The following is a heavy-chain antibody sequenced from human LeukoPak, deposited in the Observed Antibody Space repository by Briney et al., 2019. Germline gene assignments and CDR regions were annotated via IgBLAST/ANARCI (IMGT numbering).Heavy chain of an antibody. V-gene: IGHV3-30*04. D-gene: IGHD1-26*01. CDR1: GFTFSSYA. J-gene: IGHJ4*02. Sequence: GGSLRLSCAASGFTFSSYAMHWVRQAPGKGLEWVAVISYDGSNKYYADSVKGRFTISRDNSKNTLYLQMNSLRAEDTAVYYCARDAQWELLEYSDYWGQGTLVTVSS. CDR3: ARDAQWELLEYSDY. CDR2: ISYDGSNK.